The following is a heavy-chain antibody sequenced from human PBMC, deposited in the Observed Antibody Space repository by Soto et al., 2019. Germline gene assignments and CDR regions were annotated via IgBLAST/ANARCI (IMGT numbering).Heavy chain of an antibody. J-gene: IGHJ4*02. Sequence: EVQLVETGGGLIQPGGFLRLSCAASGFTVSSHYMSWVRQAPGKGLEWVSVIHSGGTTYYADSVKGRFTISRDISKNTLDLQMNGLRAEDTAVYYCARGWENGDYAPYWGQGTLVTVSS. V-gene: IGHV3-53*02. CDR1: GFTVSSHY. D-gene: IGHD4-17*01. CDR2: IHSGGTT. CDR3: ARGWENGDYAPY.